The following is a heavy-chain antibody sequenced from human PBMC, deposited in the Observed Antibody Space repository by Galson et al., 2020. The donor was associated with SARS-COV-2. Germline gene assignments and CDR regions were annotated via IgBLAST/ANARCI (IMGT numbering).Heavy chain of an antibody. D-gene: IGHD6-13*01. Sequence: ASVKVSCKASGYTFTSYGISWVRQAPGQGLEWMGWISAYNGNTNYAQKLQGRVTMTTDTSTSTAYMELRSLRSDDTAVYYCARNPPKDSWYYYYYMDVWGKGTTVTVSS. CDR2: ISAYNGNT. CDR1: GYTFTSYG. V-gene: IGHV1-18*01. CDR3: ARNPPKDSWYYYYYMDV. J-gene: IGHJ6*03.